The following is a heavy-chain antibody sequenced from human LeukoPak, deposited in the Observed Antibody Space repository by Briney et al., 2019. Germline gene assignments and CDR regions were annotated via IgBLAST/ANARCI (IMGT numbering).Heavy chain of an antibody. CDR1: GGTFSSYA. V-gene: IGHV1-69*05. Sequence: GSSVKVSCKASGGTFSSYAISWVRQAPGQGLEWMGRIIPIFGTANYAQKFQGRVTITTDESTSTAYMELSSLRSEDTAVYYCARDSGYNWNDDYYYLDVWGKGTTVTVSS. CDR3: ARDSGYNWNDDYYYLDV. D-gene: IGHD1-20*01. CDR2: IIPIFGTA. J-gene: IGHJ6*03.